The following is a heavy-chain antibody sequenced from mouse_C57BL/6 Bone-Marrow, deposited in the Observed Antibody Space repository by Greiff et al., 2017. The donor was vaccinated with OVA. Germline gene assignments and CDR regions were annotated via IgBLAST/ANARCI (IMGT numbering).Heavy chain of an antibody. CDR1: GYTFTSYW. CDR2: IHPNSGST. J-gene: IGHJ4*01. Sequence: QVQLQQPGAELVKPGASVKLSCKASGYTFTSYWMHWVKQRPGQGLEWIGMIHPNSGSTNYNEKFKSKATLTVDKSSSTAYMQLSSLTSEDSAVYDCAREELDYYCSSSYAMDYWGQGTSVTVSS. CDR3: AREELDYYCSSSYAMDY. D-gene: IGHD1-1*01. V-gene: IGHV1-64*01.